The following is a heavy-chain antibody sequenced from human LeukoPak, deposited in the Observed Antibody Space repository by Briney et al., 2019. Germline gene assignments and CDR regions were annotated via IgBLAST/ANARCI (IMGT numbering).Heavy chain of an antibody. CDR2: ISVNNGNT. J-gene: IGHJ1*01. CDR3: ARDYTGSYWAYFQY. Sequence: ASVKVSCKASGYTFTNYGISWVRQAPGQGLEWMGWISVNNGNTKYAQNLQGRVTMTTDTSTTTAYLELSSLRSDDTAVYCCARDYTGSYWAYFQYRGQGTLVTVSS. V-gene: IGHV1-18*01. CDR1: GYTFTNYG. D-gene: IGHD1-26*01.